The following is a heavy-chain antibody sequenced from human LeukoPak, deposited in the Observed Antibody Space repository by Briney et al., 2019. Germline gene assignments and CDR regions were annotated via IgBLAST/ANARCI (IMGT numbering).Heavy chain of an antibody. Sequence: GGSLRLSCAASGFTFSGCGMHWVRQAPGKGLEWVAFIWYDGRDKYYADSVRGQFTISRDNSKNTLYLQMNSLRAEDTAVYYCAKDPYSYGSYFDYWGQGTLVTVSS. CDR1: GFTFSGCG. CDR2: IWYDGRDK. J-gene: IGHJ4*02. V-gene: IGHV3-30*02. CDR3: AKDPYSYGSYFDY. D-gene: IGHD5-18*01.